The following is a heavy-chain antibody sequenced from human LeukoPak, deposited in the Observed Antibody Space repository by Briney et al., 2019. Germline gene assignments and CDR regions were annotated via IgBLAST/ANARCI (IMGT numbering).Heavy chain of an antibody. CDR3: AREALLYCSSTSCYVDY. D-gene: IGHD2-2*01. CDR1: GFTFSSYG. J-gene: IGHJ4*02. V-gene: IGHV3-33*01. Sequence: GRSLRLSCAASGFTFSSYGMHWVRQAPGKGLEWVAVIWYDGSNKYYADSVKGRFTISRDNSKNTLYLQMNSLRAEDTAVYYCAREALLYCSSTSCYVDYWGQGTLVTVSS. CDR2: IWYDGSNK.